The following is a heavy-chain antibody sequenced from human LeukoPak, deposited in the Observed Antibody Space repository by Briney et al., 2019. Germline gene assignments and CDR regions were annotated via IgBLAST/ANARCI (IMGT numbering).Heavy chain of an antibody. D-gene: IGHD1-26*01. J-gene: IGHJ4*02. CDR1: GGSISNYY. CDR2: IYTSGNA. V-gene: IGHV4-4*07. Sequence: SETLSLTCTVSGGSISNYYWSWIRQPAGKGLEWIGRIYTSGNANYNPSLKSRVTMSVDTSKNQFSLKLSSVTAADTAMYYCARGRVNSGSYYGFDYWGQGTLVTVSS. CDR3: ARGRVNSGSYYGFDY.